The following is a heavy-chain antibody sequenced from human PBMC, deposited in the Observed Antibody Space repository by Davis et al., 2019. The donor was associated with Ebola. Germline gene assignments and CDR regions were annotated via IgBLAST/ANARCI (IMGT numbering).Heavy chain of an antibody. V-gene: IGHV1-45*02. Sequence: SVTVSCQASGYTFTRYYMHWVRQAPGQALEWMGWITPFNGNTNYAQKFQDRVTITRDRSMSTAYMELSSLRSEDTAMYYCASSLGVATIVYYYYGMDVWGQGTTVTVSS. J-gene: IGHJ6*02. CDR1: GYTFTRYY. D-gene: IGHD5-24*01. CDR2: ITPFNGNT. CDR3: ASSLGVATIVYYYYGMDV.